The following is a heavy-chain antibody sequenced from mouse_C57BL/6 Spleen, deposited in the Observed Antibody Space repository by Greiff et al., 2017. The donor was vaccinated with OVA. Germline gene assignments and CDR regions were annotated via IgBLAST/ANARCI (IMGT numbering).Heavy chain of an antibody. CDR3: SSVGAYYSNLSDY. CDR1: GYTFTGYG. Sequence: QVQLQQPGTELVKPGASVKLSCKASGYTFTGYGMHWVKQRPGKGLEWIGNISRGNGGTNYNEKLKSKATLTVDKSSSTAYMQLSSLTSEDSAVYYCSSVGAYYSNLSDYWGQGTTLTVSS. V-gene: IGHV1-53*01. D-gene: IGHD2-5*01. CDR2: ISRGNGGT. J-gene: IGHJ2*01.